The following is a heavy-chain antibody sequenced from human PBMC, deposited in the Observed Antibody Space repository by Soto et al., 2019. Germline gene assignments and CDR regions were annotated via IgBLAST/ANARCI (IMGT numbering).Heavy chain of an antibody. CDR1: GFTFSSYR. V-gene: IGHV3-48*01. Sequence: PGGSLRLSCAASGFTFSSYRMYWVRQAPGKGLQWVSYISTRSSMIHYADSARGRFTISRDDARNSLYLQMNSLRAEDTAVYYCAREYQYGMDVWGQGTAVTVSS. J-gene: IGHJ6*02. CDR2: ISTRSSMI. D-gene: IGHD2-2*01. CDR3: AREYQYGMDV.